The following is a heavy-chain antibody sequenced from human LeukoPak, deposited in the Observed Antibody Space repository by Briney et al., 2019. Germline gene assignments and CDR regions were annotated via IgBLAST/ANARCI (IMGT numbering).Heavy chain of an antibody. CDR3: AKFSPPLLGGSYYYYMDV. CDR2: ISGSGGLT. J-gene: IGHJ6*03. Sequence: GGSLRLSCAASGFTFESNAMSWVRQAPGKGLEWLSGISGSGGLTYYADSVKGRFTISRDNSKNTVYLQMNSLRGEDTAVYYCAKFSPPLLGGSYYYYMDVWGKGTTVTVSS. D-gene: IGHD7-27*01. V-gene: IGHV3-23*01. CDR1: GFTFESNA.